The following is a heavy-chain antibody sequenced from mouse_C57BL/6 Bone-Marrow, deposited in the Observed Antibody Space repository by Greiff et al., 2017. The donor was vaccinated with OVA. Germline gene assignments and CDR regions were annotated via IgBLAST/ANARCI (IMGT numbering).Heavy chain of an antibody. CDR1: GYTFTSYW. D-gene: IGHD2-3*01. CDR2: IDPSDSYT. CDR3: ARDDGS. Sequence: QVQLQQPGAELVMPGASVKLSCKASGYTFTSYWMHWVKQRPGQGLEWIGEIDPSDSYTNYNQKFKGKSTLTVGKSSSTAYMQLSSLTSEDSAVYYCARDDGSWGQGTSVTVSS. V-gene: IGHV1-69*01. J-gene: IGHJ4*01.